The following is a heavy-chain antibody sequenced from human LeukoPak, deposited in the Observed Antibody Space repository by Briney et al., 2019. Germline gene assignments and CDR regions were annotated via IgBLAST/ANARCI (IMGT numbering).Heavy chain of an antibody. V-gene: IGHV4-34*01. CDR1: GGSFSGYY. J-gene: IGHJ4*02. CDR2: INHSGST. CDR3: ARWGGAALDY. D-gene: IGHD1-26*01. Sequence: SETLSLTCAVYGGSFSGYYWSWIRQPPGKGLEWIGEINHSGSTNYNPSLKSRVTISVDASKNQFSLKLSSVTAADTAVYYCARWGGAALDYWGQGTLVTVSS.